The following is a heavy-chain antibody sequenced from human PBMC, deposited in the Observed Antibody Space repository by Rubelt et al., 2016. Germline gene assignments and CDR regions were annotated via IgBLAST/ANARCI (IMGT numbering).Heavy chain of an antibody. Sequence: EVQLVESGGGLIQPGGSLRLSCAASGFTVSSNYLTWVRQAPGQGLEWVSFIYRDGNTYYAVSVNGRCTSSRDSSKNTVYLQLNSLRFEDTAVYYCTRVAHSSGASYVDYWGQGTLVTVSS. CDR3: TRVAHSSGASYVDY. CDR2: IYRDGNT. J-gene: IGHJ4*02. CDR1: GFTVSSNY. D-gene: IGHD2-8*02. V-gene: IGHV3-53*01.